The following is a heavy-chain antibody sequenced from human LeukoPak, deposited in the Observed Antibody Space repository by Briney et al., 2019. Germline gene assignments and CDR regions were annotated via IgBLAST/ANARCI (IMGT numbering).Heavy chain of an antibody. CDR1: GGSIKNYY. J-gene: IGHJ6*02. CDR2: VYYTGTT. V-gene: IGHV4-59*01. CDR3: ARQSDPYYHYGLDF. Sequence: SEALSLTCTLSGGSIKNYYWSWIRQPLGKGLEWIGYVYYTGTTSYNPSLKSRVTISVETSKNQFSLTLNSVTAADTAVYHCARQSDPYYHYGLDFWGQGTTVIVSS.